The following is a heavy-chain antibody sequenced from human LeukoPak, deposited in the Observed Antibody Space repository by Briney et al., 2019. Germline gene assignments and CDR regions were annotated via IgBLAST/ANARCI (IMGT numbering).Heavy chain of an antibody. J-gene: IGHJ4*02. CDR2: ISSSGSTM. CDR3: SGGMRSGSPFDY. V-gene: IGHV3-11*01. D-gene: IGHD1-26*01. CDR1: GFTFSDYY. Sequence: PGGSLRLSCAASGFTFSDYYMSWIRQAPGKGLEWLSYISSSGSTMCYTDSVKVRFTISRDNAKNSLDLQMSSLRAEDTAVYYCSGGMRSGSPFDYRGQGGLVTGSS.